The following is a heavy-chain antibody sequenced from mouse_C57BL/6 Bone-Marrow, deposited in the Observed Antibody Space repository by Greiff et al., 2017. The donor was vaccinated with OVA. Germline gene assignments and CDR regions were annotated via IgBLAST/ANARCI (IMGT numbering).Heavy chain of an antibody. J-gene: IGHJ2*01. V-gene: IGHV6-3*01. CDR2: IRLKSDNYAT. Sequence: EVKVEESGGGLVQPGGSMKLSCVASGFTFSNYWMNWVRQSPEKGLEWVAQIRLKSDNYATNYAESVKGRFTISRDDSKSSVYRQMNNLRAEDTGIYYCTALDYWGQGTTLTVSS. CDR3: TALDY. CDR1: GFTFSNYW.